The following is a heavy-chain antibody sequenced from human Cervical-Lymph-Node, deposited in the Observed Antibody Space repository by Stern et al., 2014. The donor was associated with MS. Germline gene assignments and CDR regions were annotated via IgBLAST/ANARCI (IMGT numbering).Heavy chain of an antibody. V-gene: IGHV1-3*04. CDR1: GYTFTSYA. CDR2: INTGNGNT. D-gene: IGHD5-12*01. CDR3: ARGGSGSSNRFMDV. J-gene: IGHJ6*02. Sequence: QVQLVQSGAEVKKPGASVKVSCKASGYTFTSYAMHWVRQAPGQRLEWMGWINTGNGNTKYSEKFQGRGAITRDTSASTAYMELSSLRSEDTAVYYCARGGSGSSNRFMDVWGQGTTVTVSS.